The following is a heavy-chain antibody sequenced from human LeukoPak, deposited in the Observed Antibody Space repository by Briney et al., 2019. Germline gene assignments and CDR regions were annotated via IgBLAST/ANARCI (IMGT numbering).Heavy chain of an antibody. CDR3: ATKEYYYDSSGPSEY. CDR1: GFTFTNYA. CDR2: ISSSSSYI. J-gene: IGHJ4*02. V-gene: IGHV3-21*01. Sequence: GGSLRLSCAASGFTFTNYAMSWVRQAPGKGLEWVSSISSSSSYIYYADSVKGRFTISRDNAKNSLYLQMNGLRAEDTAVYYCATKEYYYDSSGPSEYWGQGTLVTVSS. D-gene: IGHD3-22*01.